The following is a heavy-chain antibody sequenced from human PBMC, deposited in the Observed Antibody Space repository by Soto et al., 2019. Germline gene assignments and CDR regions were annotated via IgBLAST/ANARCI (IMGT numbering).Heavy chain of an antibody. D-gene: IGHD6-13*01. CDR3: ARAAGHRSSWYADGTDV. CDR2: IYYSGET. V-gene: IGHV4-31*03. Sequence: PSATLSLPCTVSGGSINSGGYYWNWIRQHPGEGLEWIGYIYYSGETDYNPSLKSRITISLDTSKNQVSLRLSSMTAADTAVYYCARAAGHRSSWYADGTDVWGRGTTVTVSS. CDR1: GGSINSGGYY. J-gene: IGHJ6*02.